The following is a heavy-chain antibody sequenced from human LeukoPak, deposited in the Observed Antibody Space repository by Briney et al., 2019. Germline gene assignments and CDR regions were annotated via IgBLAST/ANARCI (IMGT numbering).Heavy chain of an antibody. D-gene: IGHD6-6*01. Sequence: GGSLRLSCAASGFTFSLYWMNWVRRAPGKGLEWVANIKQDGSEKNYVDSVKGRFTISRDNAKNSLYLQMNNLRVEDTAMYYCARDRQQLAIFFDYWGQGTLVTVSS. CDR2: IKQDGSEK. V-gene: IGHV3-7*03. CDR3: ARDRQQLAIFFDY. CDR1: GFTFSLYW. J-gene: IGHJ4*02.